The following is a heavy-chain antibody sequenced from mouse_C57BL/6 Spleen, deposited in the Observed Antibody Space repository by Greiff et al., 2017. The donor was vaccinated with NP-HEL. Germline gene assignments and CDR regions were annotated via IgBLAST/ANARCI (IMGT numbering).Heavy chain of an antibody. CDR1: GFNIKDYY. CDR2: IDPEDGET. V-gene: IGHV14-2*01. Sequence: EVKLMESGAELVKPGASVKLSCTASGFNIKDYYMHWVKQRTEQGLEWIGRIDPEDGETKYAPKFQGKATITADTSPNTAYLQLSSLTSEDTAVYYCARTTVVDWYFDVWGTGTTVTVSS. D-gene: IGHD1-1*01. J-gene: IGHJ1*03. CDR3: ARTTVVDWYFDV.